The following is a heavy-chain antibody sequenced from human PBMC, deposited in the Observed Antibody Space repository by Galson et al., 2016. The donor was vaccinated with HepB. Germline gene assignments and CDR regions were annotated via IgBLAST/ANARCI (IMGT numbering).Heavy chain of an antibody. CDR1: GDSVSDVGAA. Sequence: CAIPGDSVSDVGAAWNWIRQSPSRGLEWLGMTKYRSKWYFDYGASVKSRMTMSPDTSKNQLSLQLNSVTPEDTAVYYCAKGSLEGGFDYWGQGSLVTVSS. J-gene: IGHJ4*02. CDR2: TKYRSKWYF. D-gene: IGHD1-1*01. CDR3: AKGSLEGGFDY. V-gene: IGHV6-1*01.